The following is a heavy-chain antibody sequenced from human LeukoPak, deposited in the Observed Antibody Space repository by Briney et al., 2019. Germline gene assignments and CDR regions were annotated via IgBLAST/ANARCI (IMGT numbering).Heavy chain of an antibody. D-gene: IGHD3-22*01. V-gene: IGHV1-2*02. Sequence: ASVKVSCKASGGTFSSYAISWVRQAPGQGFEWMGWINPNSGGTNYAQKFQGRVTMTRDTSISTAYMELSRLRSDDTAVYYCARGGYYDSSGYYVSSAFDIWGQGTMVTVSS. CDR2: INPNSGGT. CDR3: ARGGYYDSSGYYVSSAFDI. CDR1: GGTFSSYA. J-gene: IGHJ3*02.